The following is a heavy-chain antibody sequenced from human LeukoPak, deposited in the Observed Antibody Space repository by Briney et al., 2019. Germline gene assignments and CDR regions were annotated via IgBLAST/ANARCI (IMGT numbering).Heavy chain of an antibody. Sequence: ASVTVSCKVSGYTLTELSMHWVRQAPGKGLEWMGGFDPEDGETIYAQKFQGRVTMTEDTSTDTAYMELSSLRSEDTAVYYCATFDYGDRDFDYWGQGTLVTVSS. CDR2: FDPEDGET. CDR3: ATFDYGDRDFDY. V-gene: IGHV1-24*01. CDR1: GYTLTELS. D-gene: IGHD4-17*01. J-gene: IGHJ4*02.